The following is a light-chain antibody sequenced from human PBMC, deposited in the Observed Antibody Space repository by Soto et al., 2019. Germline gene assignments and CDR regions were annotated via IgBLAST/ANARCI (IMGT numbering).Light chain of an antibody. CDR2: GAS. V-gene: IGKV3-20*01. J-gene: IGKJ1*01. Sequence: EIVLTQSPGTLSLSPGERATLSCRASQSVSSSYLAWYQQKPGQAPRLLIYGASSRATGIPDRFSGSGSGTDFTLTISGLEPEDFAVYYCQQYGSSPRTFGQGTNVDIK. CDR3: QQYGSSPRT. CDR1: QSVSSSY.